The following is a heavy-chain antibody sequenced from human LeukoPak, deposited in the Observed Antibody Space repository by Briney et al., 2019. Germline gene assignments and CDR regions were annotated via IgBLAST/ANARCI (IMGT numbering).Heavy chain of an antibody. CDR2: IYYSGST. CDR3: ARDQDTSTVGWFDP. CDR1: GGSISSGGYY. J-gene: IGHJ5*02. D-gene: IGHD4-17*01. Sequence: SETLSLTCTVSGGSISSGGYYWSWIRQHPGKGLEWIGYIYYSGSTYYNPSLKSRVTMSVDTSKNQFSLKLSSVTAADTAVYYCARDQDTSTVGWFDPWGQGTLVTVSS. V-gene: IGHV4-31*03.